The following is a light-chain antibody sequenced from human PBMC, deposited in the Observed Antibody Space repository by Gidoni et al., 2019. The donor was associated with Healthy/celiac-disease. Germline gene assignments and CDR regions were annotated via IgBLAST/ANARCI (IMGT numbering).Light chain of an antibody. Sequence: DIVLTQSPATLSLSPGERATLSCRASQSVSSYLAWYQQKPGQAPRLLIYDASNRATGIPARFSGSGSGTDFTLTISSLEPEDFAVYYCQQRRRFXPXTKVDIK. CDR1: QSVSSY. V-gene: IGKV3-11*01. CDR2: DAS. J-gene: IGKJ3*01. CDR3: QQRRR.